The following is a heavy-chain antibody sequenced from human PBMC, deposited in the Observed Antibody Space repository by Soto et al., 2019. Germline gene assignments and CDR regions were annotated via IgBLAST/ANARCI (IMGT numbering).Heavy chain of an antibody. D-gene: IGHD2-2*01. J-gene: IGHJ5*02. CDR3: ARELREYQPGLAGRWFDP. Sequence: PSETLSLTCAVSGGSISSGGYSWSWIRQPPGKGLEWIGYIYHSGSTYYNPSLKSRVTISVDTPKNQFSLKLSSVTAADTAVYYCARELREYQPGLAGRWFDPWGQGTLVTVSS. CDR1: GGSISSGGYS. CDR2: IYHSGST. V-gene: IGHV4-30-2*01.